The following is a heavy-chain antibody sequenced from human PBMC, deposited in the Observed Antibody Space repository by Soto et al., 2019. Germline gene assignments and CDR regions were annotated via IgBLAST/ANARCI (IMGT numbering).Heavy chain of an antibody. CDR1: GYTFTSYA. Sequence: QVQLVQSGAEVKKPGASVKVSCKASGYTFTSYAMHWVRQAPGQRLEWMGWINAGNGNTKYSQKFQGRVTITRDTSASTAYMELSSLRSEDTAVYYCARMVAKMGGMDVWGQETTVTVSS. J-gene: IGHJ6*02. CDR3: ARMVAKMGGMDV. D-gene: IGHD2-15*01. CDR2: INAGNGNT. V-gene: IGHV1-3*01.